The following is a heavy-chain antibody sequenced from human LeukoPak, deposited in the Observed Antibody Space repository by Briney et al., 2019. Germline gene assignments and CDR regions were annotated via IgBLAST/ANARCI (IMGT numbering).Heavy chain of an antibody. CDR2: ISGSGVTT. J-gene: IGHJ4*02. D-gene: IGHD4-23*01. V-gene: IGHV3-23*01. CDR3: AKALYGGHDY. Sequence: GGSLRLSCVASGFTFSSYAMSWVRQAPGKGLEWVSAISGSGVTTHYADSVKGRFTISRDNSKNTLSLQMNSLRAEDTAVYYCAKALYGGHDYWGQGTLVTVSS. CDR1: GFTFSSYA.